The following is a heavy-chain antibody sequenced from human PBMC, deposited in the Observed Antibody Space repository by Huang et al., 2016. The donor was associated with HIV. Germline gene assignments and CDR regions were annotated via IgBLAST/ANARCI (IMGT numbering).Heavy chain of an antibody. CDR3: ARHFGSWSGYFDS. CDR2: NYYSGDT. Sequence: QLQLQESGPGLVRPSETLSLLCTVSGGSITDSNYYWGWIRHPPGKGLGWIGRNYYSGDTDYNPSLKSRVTMSVDTSKNRFSLDIRSVAVADTAIYYCARHFGSWSGYFDSWGQGTLVPVSS. V-gene: IGHV4-39*01. J-gene: IGHJ4*02. CDR1: GGSITDSNYY. D-gene: IGHD3-10*01.